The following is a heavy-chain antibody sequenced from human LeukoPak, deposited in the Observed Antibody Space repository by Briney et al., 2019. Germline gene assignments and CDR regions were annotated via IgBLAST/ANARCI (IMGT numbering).Heavy chain of an antibody. J-gene: IGHJ5*02. Sequence: SETLSLTCTVSGGTISSSSYHWGRIRQPPGKGLEWIGSIYYSGSTYYNPSLKSRVTISVDTSKNQFSLKLSSVSAADTPVYYSVRVGVLLYSSSQNLFDPCGQGTLVTVSS. CDR2: IYYSGST. D-gene: IGHD6-13*01. CDR3: VRVGVLLYSSSQNLFDP. V-gene: IGHV4-39*01. CDR1: GGTISSSSYH.